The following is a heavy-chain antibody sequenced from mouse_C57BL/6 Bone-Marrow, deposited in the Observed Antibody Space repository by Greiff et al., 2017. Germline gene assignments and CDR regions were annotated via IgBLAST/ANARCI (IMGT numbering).Heavy chain of an antibody. J-gene: IGHJ2*01. CDR1: GYTFTDYY. Sequence: LVESGAELVRPGASVKLSCKASGYTFTDYYINWVKQRPGQGLEWIARIYPGSGNTYYNEKFKGKATLTAEKSSSTAYMQLSSLTSEDSAVYFCARADLPQYFDYWGQGTTLTVSS. V-gene: IGHV1-76*01. D-gene: IGHD5-5*01. CDR2: IYPGSGNT. CDR3: ARADLPQYFDY.